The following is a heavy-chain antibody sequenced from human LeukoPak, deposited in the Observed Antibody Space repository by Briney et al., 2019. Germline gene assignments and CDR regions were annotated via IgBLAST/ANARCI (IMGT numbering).Heavy chain of an antibody. CDR3: ARVRITMIVVAEFDY. V-gene: IGHV1-3*01. D-gene: IGHD3-22*01. J-gene: IGHJ4*02. CDR2: INAGNGNT. Sequence: ASVKVSCKASGYTFTSYAMHWVRQAPGQRLEWMGWINAGNGNTKYSQKFQGRVTITRDTSASTAYMGLSSLRSEDTAVYYCARVRITMIVVAEFDYWGQGTLVTVSS. CDR1: GYTFTSYA.